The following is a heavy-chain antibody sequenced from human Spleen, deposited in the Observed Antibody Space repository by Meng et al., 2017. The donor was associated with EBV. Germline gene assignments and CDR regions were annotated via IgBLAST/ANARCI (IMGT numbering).Heavy chain of an antibody. Sequence: QESGHRPVEPSHDRSLTCACSGGAITSGDDYWGWIRQPPGRGLEWIGYIHNSGNTYFNPSLKSRVTISMDTSKKQFSLNLSSVTAADTAVYYCATSRGNTYGTTFDHWGQGTLVTVSS. D-gene: IGHD5-18*01. CDR2: IHNSGNT. V-gene: IGHV4-30-4*01. J-gene: IGHJ4*02. CDR3: ATSRGNTYGTTFDH. CDR1: GGAITSGDDY.